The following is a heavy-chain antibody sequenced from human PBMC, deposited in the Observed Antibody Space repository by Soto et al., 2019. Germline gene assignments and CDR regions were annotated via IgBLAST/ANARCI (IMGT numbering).Heavy chain of an antibody. CDR3: ASPKIAFYNWFDP. CDR2: IYYSGST. CDR1: GGSTSSGAYY. D-gene: IGHD3-3*02. J-gene: IGHJ5*02. Sequence: SETLSLTCTVSGGSTSSGAYYWSWIRQPPGKGLEWIGYIYYSGSTYYNPSLKSRVTISVDTSKNQFSLKLSSVTAADTAVYYCASPKIAFYNWFDPWGQGALVT. V-gene: IGHV4-30-4*01.